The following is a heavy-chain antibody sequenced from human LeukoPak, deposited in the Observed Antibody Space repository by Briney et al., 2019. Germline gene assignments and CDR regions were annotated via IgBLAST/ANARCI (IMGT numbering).Heavy chain of an antibody. D-gene: IGHD3-9*01. J-gene: IGHJ4*02. CDR2: INPNSGGT. Sequence: ASVKVSCKASGYTFTGYYTHWVRQAPGQGLEWMGWINPNSGGTNYAQKFQGWVTMTRDTSISTAYMELSRLRSDDTAVYYCARSDILTGSIDYWGQGTLVTVSS. CDR3: ARSDILTGSIDY. V-gene: IGHV1-2*04. CDR1: GYTFTGYY.